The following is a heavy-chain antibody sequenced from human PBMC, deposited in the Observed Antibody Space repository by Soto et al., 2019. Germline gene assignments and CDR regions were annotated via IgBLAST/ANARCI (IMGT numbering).Heavy chain of an antibody. D-gene: IGHD1-26*01. CDR2: IWYDGSNK. CDR3: AREVGATTFDY. Sequence: QVQLVESGGGVVQPGRSLRLSCAASGSTFSSYGMHWVRQAPGKGLEWVAVIWYDGSNKYYADSVKGRFTISRDNSKNTLYLQMNSLRAEDTAVYYCAREVGATTFDYWGQGTLVTVSS. CDR1: GSTFSSYG. V-gene: IGHV3-33*01. J-gene: IGHJ4*02.